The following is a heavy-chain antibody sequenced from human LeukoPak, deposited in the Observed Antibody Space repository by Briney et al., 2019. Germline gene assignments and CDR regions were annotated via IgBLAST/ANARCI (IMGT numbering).Heavy chain of an antibody. CDR2: VGPTGTQT. CDR1: GFTVSSNY. J-gene: IGHJ1*01. Sequence: GGSLRLSCAASGFTVSSNYMNWVRQAPGKGLEWVSGVGPTGTQTYYAESVKGRFAISRDNSKNILYLQINTLRAEDTAVYYCAQDRAWIQFWSWGQGTLVTVSS. V-gene: IGHV3-23*01. D-gene: IGHD5-18*01. CDR3: AQDRAWIQFWS.